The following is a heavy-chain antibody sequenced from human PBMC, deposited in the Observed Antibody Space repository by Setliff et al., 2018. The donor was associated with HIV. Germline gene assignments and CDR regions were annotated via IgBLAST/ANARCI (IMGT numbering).Heavy chain of an antibody. D-gene: IGHD2-8*01. Sequence: ASVKVSCKASGYSLSTYAISWVRQATGQGLEWMGWIDSNNGNRNCAQKFRGRVTMTTDISTNTAYMEVRSLSFDDTAVYYCVRLTADRTNYYYYMDVWGKGTTGTVSS. V-gene: IGHV1-18*01. CDR1: GYSLSTYA. CDR2: IDSNNGNR. J-gene: IGHJ6*03. CDR3: VRLTADRTNYYYYMDV.